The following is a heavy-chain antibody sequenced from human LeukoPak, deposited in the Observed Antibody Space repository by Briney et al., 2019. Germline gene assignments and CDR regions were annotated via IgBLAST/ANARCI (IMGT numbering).Heavy chain of an antibody. CDR2: INHSGSA. D-gene: IGHD5-24*01. CDR3: AREEMATGLDY. Sequence: SETLSLTCAVSGGSFSGYYWTWIRQPPGKGLEWIGEINHSGSANYNPSLKSRVTISVDTSKNQFSLKLSSVTAADTAVYYCAREEMATGLDYWGQGTLVTVPS. CDR1: GGSFSGYY. V-gene: IGHV4-34*01. J-gene: IGHJ4*02.